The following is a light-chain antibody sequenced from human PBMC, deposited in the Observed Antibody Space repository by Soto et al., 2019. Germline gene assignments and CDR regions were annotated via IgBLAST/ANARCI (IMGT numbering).Light chain of an antibody. J-gene: IGKJ3*01. V-gene: IGKV3-20*01. CDR2: GAS. Sequence: DIELTQSPGTLSLSPGERATLSCRASQSVSSSYLAWYQQKPGHAPRLLIYGASTWATGIPDRFSGSGSGTDFTLTISRLEPEDVAVYYCQQYGSSVFTFGPGTKVDIK. CDR1: QSVSSSY. CDR3: QQYGSSVFT.